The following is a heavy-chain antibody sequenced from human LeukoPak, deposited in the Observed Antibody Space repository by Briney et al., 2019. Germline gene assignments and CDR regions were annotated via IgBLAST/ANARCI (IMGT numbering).Heavy chain of an antibody. CDR2: IHSGGST. Sequence: GGSLRLSCAASGFTVSSRYMSWVRQAPGKGLEWVSVIHSGGSTHYADSVKGRFSISRDNSKNTLYLQMNSLRADDTAVYYCARVGSTLPFDYWGQGTLVTVSS. D-gene: IGHD1-26*01. CDR3: ARVGSTLPFDY. V-gene: IGHV3-53*01. CDR1: GFTVSSRY. J-gene: IGHJ4*02.